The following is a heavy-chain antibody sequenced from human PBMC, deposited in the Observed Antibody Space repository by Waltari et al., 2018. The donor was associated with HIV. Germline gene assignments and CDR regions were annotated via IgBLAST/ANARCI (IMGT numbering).Heavy chain of an antibody. J-gene: IGHJ4*02. V-gene: IGHV3-33*01. D-gene: IGHD3-22*01. Sequence: QVQLVEAGGGVVQPGRSLRLSCTASGFIFSSSGMHWVRQVPGKGLEWVAVVWYDGNNKYYADSVKGRFTISRDNSKNTLYLQMNNLRVEDTAVYYCARTPYDTSGYCFDYWGQGTLVTVSS. CDR3: ARTPYDTSGYCFDY. CDR2: VWYDGNNK. CDR1: GFIFSSSG.